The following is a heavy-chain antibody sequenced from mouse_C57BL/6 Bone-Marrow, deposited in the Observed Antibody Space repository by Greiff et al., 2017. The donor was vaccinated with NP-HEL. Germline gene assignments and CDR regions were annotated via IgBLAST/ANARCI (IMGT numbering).Heavy chain of an antibody. CDR1: GYTFTDYS. V-gene: IGHV1-26*01. J-gene: IGHJ1*03. Sequence: EVQLQQSGPELVKPGASVQISCKASGYTFTDYSMNWVKQSHGKSLAWIGDINPNNGGTSYNQKFKGKATLTVDKSSSTAYMELRSLTSEDAAVYYFARSGLLRWYFDVGGTGTTVTVSS. CDR2: INPNNGGT. D-gene: IGHD1-1*01. CDR3: ARSGLLRWYFDV.